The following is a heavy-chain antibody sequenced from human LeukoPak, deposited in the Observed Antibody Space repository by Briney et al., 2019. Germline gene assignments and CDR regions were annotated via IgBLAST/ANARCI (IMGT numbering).Heavy chain of an antibody. V-gene: IGHV3-43*02. CDR1: GFTFDDYA. D-gene: IGHD3-22*01. J-gene: IGHJ4*02. CDR2: IGGDGGST. Sequence: TGGSLRLSCAASGFTFDDYAMHWVRQAPGKGLEWVSLIGGDGGSTYYADSVKGRFTISRDNSKNSLYLQMNGLRTEDTALYYCAKDDDSSGYVIDYWGQGTLVTVSS. CDR3: AKDDDSSGYVIDY.